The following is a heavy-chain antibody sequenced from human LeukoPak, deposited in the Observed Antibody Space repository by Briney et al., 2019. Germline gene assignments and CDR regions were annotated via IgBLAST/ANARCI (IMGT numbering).Heavy chain of an antibody. CDR1: GGSISSGGYY. V-gene: IGHV4-31*03. J-gene: IGHJ4*02. CDR3: ARALPQMATISNLFDY. Sequence: PSGTLSLTCTVSGGSISSGGYYWSWIRQHPGKGLEWIGYIYYSGSTYYNPSLKSRVTISVDTSKNQFSLKLSSVTAADTAVYYCARALPQMATISNLFDYWGQGTLVTVSS. D-gene: IGHD5-24*01. CDR2: IYYSGST.